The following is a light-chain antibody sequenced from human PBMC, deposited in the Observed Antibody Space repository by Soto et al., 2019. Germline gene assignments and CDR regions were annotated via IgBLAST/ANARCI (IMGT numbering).Light chain of an antibody. Sequence: QSVLTQPPSVSAAPGQKVTISCSGSSSNIVKNYVSWYQQLPGTAPKLLIYDNNKRPSGIPDRFSGSKSGTSATLGITGLQTGDEADYYCGTWDSSLGAVVFGGGTKLTVL. CDR2: DNN. CDR3: GTWDSSLGAVV. J-gene: IGLJ2*01. CDR1: SSNIVKNY. V-gene: IGLV1-51*01.